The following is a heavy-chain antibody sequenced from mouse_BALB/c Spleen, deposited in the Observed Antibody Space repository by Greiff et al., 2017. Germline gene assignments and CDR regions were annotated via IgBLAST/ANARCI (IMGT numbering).Heavy chain of an antibody. D-gene: IGHD1-2*01. CDR1: GYTFTSYW. CDR3: ARSRLRLDV. CDR2: IDPSDSYT. Sequence: QVQLQQPGAELVKPGASVKLSCKASGYTFTSYWMHWVKQRPGQGLEWIGEIDPSDSYTNYNQKFKGKATLTVDKSSSTAYMQLSSLTSEDSAVYYCARSRLRLDVWGAGTTVTVSS. J-gene: IGHJ1*01. V-gene: IGHV1-69*02.